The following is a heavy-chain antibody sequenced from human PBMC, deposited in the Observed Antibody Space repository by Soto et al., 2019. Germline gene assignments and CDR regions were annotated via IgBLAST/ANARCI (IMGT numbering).Heavy chain of an antibody. V-gene: IGHV3-11*05. J-gene: IGHJ6*02. D-gene: IGHD2-15*01. Sequence: QVQLVESGGVLVNPGGSLRLSCAASGFTFSDYYMSWIRQAPGKGLEWVSYISSSSTYTNYADSVKGRFTISRDNAKNALYLQMSSLRAEDTAVYYCARPRDCSGGNCYLDGRDVWGQGTTVTVSS. CDR2: ISSSSTYT. CDR1: GFTFSDYY. CDR3: ARPRDCSGGNCYLDGRDV.